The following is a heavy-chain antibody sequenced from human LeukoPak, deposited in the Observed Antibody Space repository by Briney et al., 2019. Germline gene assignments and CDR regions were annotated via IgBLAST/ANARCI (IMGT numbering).Heavy chain of an antibody. CDR2: NSGSGGST. Sequence: GSLRLSCAAPGFTFSSYAMGWVRQAPGKGLEWVSGNSGSGGSTYYADSVKGRFTISRDNSRDTLYLQMNSLRAEDTAVYYCAKGYYDYVWGSYYFDYWGQGTLVTVSS. CDR1: GFTFSSYA. CDR3: AKGYYDYVWGSYYFDY. J-gene: IGHJ4*02. V-gene: IGHV3-23*01. D-gene: IGHD3-16*01.